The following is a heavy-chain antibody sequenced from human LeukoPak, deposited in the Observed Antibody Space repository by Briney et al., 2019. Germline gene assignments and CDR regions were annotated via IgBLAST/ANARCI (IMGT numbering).Heavy chain of an antibody. CDR2: IYYSGST. V-gene: IGHV4-34*09. CDR3: ARGIPDSGYVSH. D-gene: IGHD5-12*01. CDR1: GGSFSGYF. Sequence: SETLSLTCAVYGGSFSGYFWTWIRQPPGKGLEWIGYIYYSGSTYYNPSLKSRVTISVDTSKNQFSLKLSSVTAADTAVYYCARGIPDSGYVSHWGQGTLVTVSS. J-gene: IGHJ4*02.